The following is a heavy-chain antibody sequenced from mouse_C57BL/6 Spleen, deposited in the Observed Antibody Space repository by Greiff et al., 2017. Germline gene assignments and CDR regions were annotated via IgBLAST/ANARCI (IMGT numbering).Heavy chain of an antibody. CDR3: ARPYGNCRYFDV. CDR2: ISSGSSTI. D-gene: IGHD2-1*01. CDR1: GFTFRDYG. Sequence: EVKLVESGGGLVKPGGSLKLSCAASGFTFRDYGMHWVRQAPEKGLEWVAYISSGSSTIYYADPVKGRFTISRDNAKNTLFLQMTSMRSEDTAMYYCARPYGNCRYFDVWGTGTTVTVSS. V-gene: IGHV5-17*01. J-gene: IGHJ1*03.